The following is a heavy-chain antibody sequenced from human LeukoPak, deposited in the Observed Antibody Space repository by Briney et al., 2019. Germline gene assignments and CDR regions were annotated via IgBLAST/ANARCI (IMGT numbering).Heavy chain of an antibody. V-gene: IGHV3-23*01. CDR2: ISGSGGAT. CDR1: GISISTNA. D-gene: IGHD2-2*01. Sequence: PGGSLRLSCAVSGISISTNAIIWVRQAPGKGLEWVSSISGSGGATYYADSLKGRFTISRDNSKNTVYLQMNSLRVEDTAVYYCAKGTPRGYCGSRPRPRAGYWGQGTLVTVSS. CDR3: AKGTPRGYCGSRPRPRAGY. J-gene: IGHJ4*02.